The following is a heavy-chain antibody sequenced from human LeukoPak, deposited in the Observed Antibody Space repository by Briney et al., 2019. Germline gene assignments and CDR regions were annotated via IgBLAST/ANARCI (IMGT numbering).Heavy chain of an antibody. V-gene: IGHV3-48*03. J-gene: IGHJ5*02. Sequence: GXSLRLSCAASGFTFSSYEMNWVRQAPGKGLEWVSYISSSGSTIYYADSVKGRFTISRDNANNSLYLQMNSLRAEDTALYYCAKDIEQQLRFNWFYPWGQGTLVTVSS. CDR2: ISSSGSTI. D-gene: IGHD6-13*01. CDR3: AKDIEQQLRFNWFYP. CDR1: GFTFSSYE.